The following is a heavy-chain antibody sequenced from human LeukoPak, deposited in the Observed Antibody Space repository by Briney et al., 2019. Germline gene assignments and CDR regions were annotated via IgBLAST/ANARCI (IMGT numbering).Heavy chain of an antibody. CDR1: GYTPTELS. CDR2: FDPEDGET. J-gene: IGHJ4*02. V-gene: IGHV1-24*01. Sequence: ASVKVSCKVSGYTPTELSMHWVRPAPGERLEWMGGFDPEDGETIYAQKFQGRVTITEETSTHTAYMELSSLRSEDTAVYYCATPPDSGYRWDFDYWGQGTLVTVSS. D-gene: IGHD5-12*01. CDR3: ATPPDSGYRWDFDY.